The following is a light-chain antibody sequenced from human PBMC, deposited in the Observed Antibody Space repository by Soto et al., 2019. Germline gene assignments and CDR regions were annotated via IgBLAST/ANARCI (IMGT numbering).Light chain of an antibody. Sequence: EIVLTQSPATRSLSPGERATLSGRASQSVSSSLAWYQQKPGQTPRLLIYDVSNRATGIPARFSGSGSGTDFTLTVSSLEPEDFAVYYCQQRSNWPLTFGGGTKVEIK. CDR2: DVS. CDR3: QQRSNWPLT. CDR1: QSVSSS. J-gene: IGKJ4*01. V-gene: IGKV3-11*01.